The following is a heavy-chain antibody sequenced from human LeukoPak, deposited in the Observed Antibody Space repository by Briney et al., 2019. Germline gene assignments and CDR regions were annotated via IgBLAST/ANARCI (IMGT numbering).Heavy chain of an antibody. CDR3: ARAGGYASSWAY. CDR1: GFPFSSYW. J-gene: IGHJ4*02. CDR2: IKQDGSEK. D-gene: IGHD5-12*01. Sequence: GGSLRLSCAASGFPFSSYWMSWVRQAPGKGLEWVANIKQDGSEKNYVDSVKGRFTISRDNAKNSLELQMNSLRDEDTAVYYCARAGGYASSWAYWGQGTLVTVSS. V-gene: IGHV3-7*01.